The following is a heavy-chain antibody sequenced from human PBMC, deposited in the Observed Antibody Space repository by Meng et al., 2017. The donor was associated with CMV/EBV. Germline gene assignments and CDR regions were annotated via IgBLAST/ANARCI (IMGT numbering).Heavy chain of an antibody. Sequence: SVKVSCKASGFAFTSSAVQWVRQARGQRLEWIGWIVVGSGNTNYAQKFQERVTITRDMSTSTAYMELSSLRSEDTAVYYCAADVPSQDIVVVPAAIGWGQGTLVTVSS. CDR1: GFAFTSSA. J-gene: IGHJ4*02. CDR3: AADVPSQDIVVVPAAIG. CDR2: IVVGSGNT. D-gene: IGHD2-2*01. V-gene: IGHV1-58*01.